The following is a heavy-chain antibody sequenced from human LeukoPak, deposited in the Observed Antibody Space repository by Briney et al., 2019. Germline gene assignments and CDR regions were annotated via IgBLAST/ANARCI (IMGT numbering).Heavy chain of an antibody. V-gene: IGHV3-30*18. Sequence: GGSLRLSCAASGFTFSSYGMHWVRQAPGKGLEWVAVISYDGSNKYYADSVKGRFTISRDNPKNTLYLQMNSLRAEDTAVYYCAKDRGSSGYLFDYWGQGTLVTVSS. J-gene: IGHJ4*02. D-gene: IGHD3-22*01. CDR1: GFTFSSYG. CDR3: AKDRGSSGYLFDY. CDR2: ISYDGSNK.